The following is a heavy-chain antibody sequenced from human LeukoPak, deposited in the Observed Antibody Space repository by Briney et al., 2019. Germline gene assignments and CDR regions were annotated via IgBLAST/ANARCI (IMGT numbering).Heavy chain of an antibody. J-gene: IGHJ6*02. CDR2: IYYSGST. CDR1: GGSISSYY. Sequence: DPSETLSLTCTVSGGSISSYYWIWIRQPPGKGLEWIGYIYYSGSTNYNPSLKSRVTISVDTSKNQFSLKLSSVTAADTAVYYCARGGTVRNGMDVWGQGTAVTVSS. CDR3: ARGGTVRNGMDV. V-gene: IGHV4-59*01. D-gene: IGHD1-26*01.